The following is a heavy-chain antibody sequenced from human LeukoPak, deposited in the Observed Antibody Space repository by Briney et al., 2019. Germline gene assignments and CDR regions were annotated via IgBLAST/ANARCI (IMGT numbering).Heavy chain of an antibody. CDR1: GYSISSGYY. J-gene: IGHJ4*02. D-gene: IGHD3-22*01. Sequence: SETLSLTXTVSGYSISSGYYWGWIREPPGKGLERIGSIYYSGSTYYNPSLKSRVTISVDTSKNQFSLKLSSVTAADTAVYYCARQHDSSGYYFIFPYYFDYWGQGTLVTVSS. CDR3: ARQHDSSGYYFIFPYYFDY. CDR2: IYYSGST. V-gene: IGHV4-38-2*02.